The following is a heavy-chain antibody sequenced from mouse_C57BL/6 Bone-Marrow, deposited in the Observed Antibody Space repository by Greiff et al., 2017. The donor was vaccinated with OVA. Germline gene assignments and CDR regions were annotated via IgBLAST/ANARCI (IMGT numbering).Heavy chain of an antibody. CDR1: GYTFTDHT. J-gene: IGHJ2*01. Sequence: QVQLQQSDAELVKPGASVKISCKVSGYTFTDHTIHWMKQRPDQGLEWIGYIYPRDGSTQYNEKLKGKATLTADKSSSTAYMQLNSLTSEDSAVYFCASLYYYGSSPDYWGQGTTLTVSS. CDR2: IYPRDGST. D-gene: IGHD1-1*01. V-gene: IGHV1-78*01. CDR3: ASLYYYGSSPDY.